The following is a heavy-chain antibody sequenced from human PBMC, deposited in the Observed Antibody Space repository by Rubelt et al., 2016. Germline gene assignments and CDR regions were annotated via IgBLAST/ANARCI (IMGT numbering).Heavy chain of an antibody. V-gene: IGHV3-30*03. D-gene: IGHD3-10*01. CDR3: ARRGRMNWYFDL. Sequence: VQLVESGGGLVQPGGSLRLSCAASGFTFSSYSMNWVRQAPGKGLEWVAVISYDGSNKYYADSVKGRFTISRDNSKNTLYLQMNSLRAEDTAVYYCARRGRMNWYFDLWGRGTLVTVSS. J-gene: IGHJ2*01. CDR2: ISYDGSNK. CDR1: GFTFSSYS.